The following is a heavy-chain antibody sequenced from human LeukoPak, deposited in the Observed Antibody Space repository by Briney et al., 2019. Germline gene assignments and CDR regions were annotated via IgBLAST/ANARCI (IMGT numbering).Heavy chain of an antibody. CDR1: GFTFSSYS. CDR3: AREHSSSWSPYYFDY. J-gene: IGHJ4*02. D-gene: IGHD6-13*01. CDR2: ISSSSSTI. Sequence: GGSLRLSCAASGFTFSSYSMNWVRQAPGKGLEWVSYISSSSSTIYYADSVKGRFTISRDNAQNSLYLQMDSLRAEDTAVYYCAREHSSSWSPYYFDYWGQGTLVTVSS. V-gene: IGHV3-48*01.